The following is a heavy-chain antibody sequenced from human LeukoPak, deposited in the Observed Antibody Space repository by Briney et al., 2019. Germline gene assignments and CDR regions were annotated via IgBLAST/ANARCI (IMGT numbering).Heavy chain of an antibody. CDR2: IYHSGGT. Sequence: SETLSLTCTVSGNSISSGYYWGWIRQPPGKVLEGIGSIYHSGGTYYNLSLKSRVTISVDTSKNQFYLKLSSVTDADTAVYYCARGMVRGVIVDYWGQGTLVTVSS. CDR3: ARGMVRGVIVDY. D-gene: IGHD3-10*01. V-gene: IGHV4-38-2*02. J-gene: IGHJ4*02. CDR1: GNSISSGYY.